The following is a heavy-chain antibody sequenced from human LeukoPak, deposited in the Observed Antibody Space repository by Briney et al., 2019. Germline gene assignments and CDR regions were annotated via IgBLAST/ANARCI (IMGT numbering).Heavy chain of an antibody. V-gene: IGHV3-23*01. CDR2: ISGSGGST. J-gene: IGHJ4*02. CDR1: GFTFSSYG. Sequence: GVLRLSCAASGFTFSSYGMSWVRQAPGKGLEWVSAISGSGGSTYYADSVKGRFTISRDNSKNTLYLQMNSLRAEDTAVYYCAKDRRLGYSYGTFDYWGQGTLVTVSS. CDR3: AKDRRLGYSYGTFDY. D-gene: IGHD5-18*01.